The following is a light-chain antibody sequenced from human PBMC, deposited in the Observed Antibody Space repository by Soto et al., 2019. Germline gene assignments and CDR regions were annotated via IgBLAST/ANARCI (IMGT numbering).Light chain of an antibody. CDR2: EVT. Sequence: QYALTQPASVSGSPGQSITISCTGTSSDVGAYNLVSWYQHLPDKAPKLIISEVTNRPSGVSDRFSGSKSGNTASLTISGLQAEDEADYYCASLTTTNFVFGSGTKLTVL. CDR1: SSDVGAYNL. V-gene: IGLV2-14*01. J-gene: IGLJ1*01. CDR3: ASLTTTNFV.